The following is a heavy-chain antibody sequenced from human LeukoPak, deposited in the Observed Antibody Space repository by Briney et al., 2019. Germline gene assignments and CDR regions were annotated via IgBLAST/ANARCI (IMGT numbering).Heavy chain of an antibody. D-gene: IGHD3-3*01. V-gene: IGHV3-30*04. CDR3: ARDGTYYDFWSGYPYYYYGMDV. Sequence: GGSLRLSCAASGFTFSSYAMHWVRQAPGKGLEWVAVISYDGSNKYYADSVKGRFTISGDNSKNTLYLQMNSLRAEDTAVYYCARDGTYYDFWSGYPYYYYGMDVWGQGTTVTVSS. J-gene: IGHJ6*02. CDR2: ISYDGSNK. CDR1: GFTFSSYA.